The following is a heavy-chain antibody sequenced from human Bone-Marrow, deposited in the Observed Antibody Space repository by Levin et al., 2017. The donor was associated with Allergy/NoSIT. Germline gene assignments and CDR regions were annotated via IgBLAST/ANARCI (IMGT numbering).Heavy chain of an antibody. D-gene: IGHD6-19*01. CDR2: IKQDGSEK. CDR3: ARDSSGWYARDGFDM. Sequence: GSLRLSCEVSGFTFSSYWMSWVRQAPGKGLEWVANIKQDGSEKNYVDSVKGRFTISRDNAKNSLYLQMNSLRAEDTAVYYCARDSSGWYARDGFDMWGQGTMVTVSS. CDR1: GFTFSSYW. V-gene: IGHV3-7*01. J-gene: IGHJ3*02.